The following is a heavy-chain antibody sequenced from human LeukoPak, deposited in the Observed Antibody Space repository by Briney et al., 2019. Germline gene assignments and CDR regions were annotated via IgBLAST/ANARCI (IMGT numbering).Heavy chain of an antibody. D-gene: IGHD2-15*01. CDR2: IIPIFGTA. Sequence: SVKVSCKASGYTFTGYYMHWVRQAPGQGLEWMGRIIPIFGTANYAQKFQGRVTITTDESTSTAYMELSSLRSEDTAVYYCARENTIYCSGGSCYSSSPADYWGQGTLVTVSS. J-gene: IGHJ4*02. CDR3: ARENTIYCSGGSCYSSSPADY. V-gene: IGHV1-69*05. CDR1: GYTFTGYY.